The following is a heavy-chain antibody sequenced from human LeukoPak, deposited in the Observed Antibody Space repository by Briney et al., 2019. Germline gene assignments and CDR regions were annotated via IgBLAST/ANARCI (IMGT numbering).Heavy chain of an antibody. CDR1: GGSMSSSNW. V-gene: IGHV4-4*02. J-gene: IGHJ4*02. D-gene: IGHD3-22*01. Sequence: SETLSLTCTVSGGSMSSSNWWSWVRQPPGKGLEWIGEIYHSGSTNYNPSLKSRVTISVDKSKNQFSLKLSSVTAADTAVYYCARDDSSGYYLDYWGQGTLVTVSS. CDR3: ARDDSSGYYLDY. CDR2: IYHSGST.